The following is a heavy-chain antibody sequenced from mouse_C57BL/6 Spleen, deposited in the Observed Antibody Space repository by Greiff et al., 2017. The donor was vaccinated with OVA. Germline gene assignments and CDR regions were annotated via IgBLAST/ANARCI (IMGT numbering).Heavy chain of an antibody. CDR1: GFTFSDYY. CDR3: ARDQGTTYYFDY. D-gene: IGHD3-2*02. J-gene: IGHJ2*01. V-gene: IGHV5-16*01. Sequence: EVHLVESEGGLVQPGSSMKLSCTASGFTFSDYYMAWVRQVPEKGLEWVANINYDGSSTYYLDSLKSRFIISRDNAKNILYLQMSSLKSEDTATYYCARDQGTTYYFDYWGQGTTLTVSS. CDR2: INYDGSST.